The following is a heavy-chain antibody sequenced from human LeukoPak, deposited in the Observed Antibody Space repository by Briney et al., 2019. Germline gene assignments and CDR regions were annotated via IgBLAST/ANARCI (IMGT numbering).Heavy chain of an antibody. V-gene: IGHV1-69*13. CDR3: ACTGYYDSSGYYDLSAFDI. Sequence: ASVKVSCKASGGTFSSYAISWVRQAPGQGLEWMGRISPIFGTANYAQKFQGRVTITADESTSTAYMELSSLRSEDTAVYYCACTGYYDSSGYYDLSAFDIWGQGTMVTVSS. J-gene: IGHJ3*02. CDR1: GGTFSSYA. CDR2: ISPIFGTA. D-gene: IGHD3-22*01.